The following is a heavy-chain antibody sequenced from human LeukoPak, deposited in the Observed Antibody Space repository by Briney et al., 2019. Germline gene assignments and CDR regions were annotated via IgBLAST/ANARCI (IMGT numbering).Heavy chain of an antibody. Sequence: SETLSLTCAVYGGSFSGYYWSWIRQPPGKGLEWIGEINHSGSTNYNPSLKSRVTISVDTSKNQFSLKQSSVTAADTAVYYCARGSSYYYDSSGATTSDYWGQGTLVTVSS. CDR3: ARGSSYYYDSSGATTSDY. J-gene: IGHJ4*02. CDR1: GGSFSGYY. CDR2: INHSGST. V-gene: IGHV4-34*01. D-gene: IGHD3-22*01.